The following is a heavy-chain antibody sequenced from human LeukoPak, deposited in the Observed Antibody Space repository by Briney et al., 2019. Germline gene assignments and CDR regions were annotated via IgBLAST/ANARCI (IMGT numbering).Heavy chain of an antibody. Sequence: GGSLRLSCAASGFTFSSYAMSWVRQAPGKGLEWVSAISGSGGSTYYADSVKGRFTISRDNSKNTLYLQMNSLIAEDTAVYYCAIIAPAIAVAGNDLDYWGQGTLVTVS. D-gene: IGHD6-19*01. CDR3: AIIAPAIAVAGNDLDY. CDR2: ISGSGGST. J-gene: IGHJ4*02. V-gene: IGHV3-23*01. CDR1: GFTFSSYA.